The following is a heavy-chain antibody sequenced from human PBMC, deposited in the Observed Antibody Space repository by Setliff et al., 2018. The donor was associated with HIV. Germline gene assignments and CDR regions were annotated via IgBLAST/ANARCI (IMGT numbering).Heavy chain of an antibody. CDR3: AKTPMVRGAHTSGYYYYGMDV. J-gene: IGHJ6*02. D-gene: IGHD3-10*01. V-gene: IGHV3-30*02. CDR1: GFTFSNYG. CDR2: IRSDGSNK. Sequence: GGSLRLSCAASGFTFSNYGMHWVRQAPGKGLEWVTFIRSDGSNKDYAASVKGRFTISRDNSKNTLYLQMNSLRAEDTAVYYCAKTPMVRGAHTSGYYYYGMDVWGQGTTVTVSS.